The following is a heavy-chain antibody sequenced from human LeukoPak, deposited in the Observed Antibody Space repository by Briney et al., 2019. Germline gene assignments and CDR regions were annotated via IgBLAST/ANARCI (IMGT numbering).Heavy chain of an antibody. V-gene: IGHV1-24*01. CDR1: GYTLTELS. CDR2: FDPEDGET. CDR3: ATLLDYYGSGSYRDY. D-gene: IGHD3-10*01. J-gene: IGHJ4*02. Sequence: GASVKVSCKVSGYTLTELSMHWVRQAPGKGLEWMGGFDPEDGETIYAQKFQGRVTMTEDTSTDTAYMELSSLRSEDTAVYYCATLLDYYGSGSYRDYWGQGTLVTVSS.